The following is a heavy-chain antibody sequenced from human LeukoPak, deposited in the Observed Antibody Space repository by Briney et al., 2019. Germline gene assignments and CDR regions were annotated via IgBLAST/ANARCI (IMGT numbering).Heavy chain of an antibody. CDR2: IKQEGSAK. CDR3: ARVTRGYPDS. J-gene: IGHJ4*02. V-gene: IGHV3-7*04. Sequence: SGGSLRLSCASSGFTFTTYWMRLVRQAPGKGLEWVAQIKQEGSAKYSVDSVKGRFTISRDNAKDSVYLQMNSLSVEDTGVYYCARVTRGYPDSWGQGTLVTVSS. D-gene: IGHD3-3*01. CDR1: GFTFTTYW.